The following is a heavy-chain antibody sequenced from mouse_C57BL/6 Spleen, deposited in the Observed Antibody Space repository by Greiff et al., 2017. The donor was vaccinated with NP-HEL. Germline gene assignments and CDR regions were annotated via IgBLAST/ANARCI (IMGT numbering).Heavy chain of an antibody. V-gene: IGHV1-72*01. Sequence: QVQLKQPGAELVKPGASVKLSCKASGYTFTSYWMHWVKQRPGRGLEWIGRIDPNSGGTKYNEKFKSKATLTVDKPSSTAYMQLSSLTSEDSAVYYCARGEAAQATRGFAYWGQGTLVTVSA. CDR3: ARGEAAQATRGFAY. CDR2: IDPNSGGT. D-gene: IGHD3-2*02. CDR1: GYTFTSYW. J-gene: IGHJ3*01.